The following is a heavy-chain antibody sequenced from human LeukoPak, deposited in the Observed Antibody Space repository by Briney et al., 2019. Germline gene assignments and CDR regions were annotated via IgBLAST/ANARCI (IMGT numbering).Heavy chain of an antibody. Sequence: GESLKISCKGSGYTFSTYWIGWVRQVPGKGLEWMGIIYPGDSDTRDSPSFQGHVTMSADKSTAYLQWSSLKASDTGMYYCARHHDKGVQRAFDIWGQGTVVIVSS. V-gene: IGHV5-51*01. CDR2: IYPGDSDT. CDR3: ARHHDKGVQRAFDI. CDR1: GYTFSTYW. D-gene: IGHD3-10*01. J-gene: IGHJ3*02.